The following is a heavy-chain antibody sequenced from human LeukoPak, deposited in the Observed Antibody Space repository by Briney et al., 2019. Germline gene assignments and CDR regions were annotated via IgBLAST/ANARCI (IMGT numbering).Heavy chain of an antibody. CDR3: AGGYTERVFDI. CDR1: GFTFSSYG. D-gene: IGHD1-1*01. Sequence: GGSLRLSCAASGFTFSSYGMHWVRQAPGKGLEWVAVISYDGSNKYYADSVKGRFTISRDNSKNTLYLQMNSLRAEDTAVYYCAGGYTERVFDIWGQGTMVTVSS. V-gene: IGHV3-30*03. J-gene: IGHJ3*02. CDR2: ISYDGSNK.